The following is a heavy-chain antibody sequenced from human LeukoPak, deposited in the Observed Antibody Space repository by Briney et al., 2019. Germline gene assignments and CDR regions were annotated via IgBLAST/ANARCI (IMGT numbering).Heavy chain of an antibody. CDR1: GFTVSSNY. D-gene: IGHD3-22*01. CDR3: ARESNSGYYLSY. Sequence: PGGSLRLSCAASGFTVSSNYVSWVRQAPGKGLEWVSVIYSDGRSYYADSVKGRFTISRDNSKNTLYLQMNSLRAEDTALYYCARESNSGYYLSYWGQGTLVAVSS. V-gene: IGHV3-66*01. J-gene: IGHJ4*02. CDR2: IYSDGRS.